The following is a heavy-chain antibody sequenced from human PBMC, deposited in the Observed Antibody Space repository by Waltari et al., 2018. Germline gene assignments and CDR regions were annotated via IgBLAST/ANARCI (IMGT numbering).Heavy chain of an antibody. CDR3: VRGRAASLDAFDI. Sequence: VQLLQSGAEVMTPGASVTVSCKASGYTFTSYGITRVRRAPGQGLEWMGWSISIFGTANYAQKFQSRVTMTEDESTSTAYMELSSLRSEDSAVYSGVRGRAASLDAFDIWGQGTMVTVSS. J-gene: IGHJ3*02. CDR2: SISIFGTA. D-gene: IGHD6-25*01. CDR1: GYTFTSYG. V-gene: IGHV1-69*13.